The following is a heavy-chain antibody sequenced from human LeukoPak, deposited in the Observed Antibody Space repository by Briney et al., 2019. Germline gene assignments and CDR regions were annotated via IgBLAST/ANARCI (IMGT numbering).Heavy chain of an antibody. CDR2: INPSGGST. J-gene: IGHJ4*02. Sequence: ASVKVSCKASGYTFTGYYMHWVRQAPGQGLEWMGIINPSGGSTSYAQKFQGRVTMTRDTSTSTVYMELSSLRSEDTAVYYCARDLPDCSSTSCYAKYYFDYWGQGTLVTVSS. V-gene: IGHV1-46*01. CDR1: GYTFTGYY. D-gene: IGHD2-2*01. CDR3: ARDLPDCSSTSCYAKYYFDY.